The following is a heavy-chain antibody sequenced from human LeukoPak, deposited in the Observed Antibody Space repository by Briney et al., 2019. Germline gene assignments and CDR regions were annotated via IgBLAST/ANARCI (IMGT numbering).Heavy chain of an antibody. Sequence: SVKVSCKASGGTFSSYAISWVRQAPGKGLEWMGGIIPIFGTANYAQKFQGRVTITTDESTSTAYMELSSLRSEDTAVYYCARQGAAIGFSEYYFDYWGQGTLVTVSS. CDR1: GGTFSSYA. CDR3: ARQGAAIGFSEYYFDY. D-gene: IGHD2-2*02. J-gene: IGHJ4*02. CDR2: IIPIFGTA. V-gene: IGHV1-69*05.